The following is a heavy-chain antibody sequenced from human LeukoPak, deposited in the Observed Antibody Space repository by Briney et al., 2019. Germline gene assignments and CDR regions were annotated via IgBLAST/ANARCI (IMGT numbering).Heavy chain of an antibody. Sequence: GWSLRLSCATSGFTFSRHWMSWVRQAPGKGPEWVANIKQDGSERYYVNSVKGRFTISRDNAKNSLYLQMNSLRAEDTAVYYCARDGGHSTDLDYWGQGIPVTVSS. CDR1: GFTFSRHW. D-gene: IGHD2-8*02. CDR3: ARDGGHSTDLDY. CDR2: IKQDGSER. V-gene: IGHV3-7*01. J-gene: IGHJ4*02.